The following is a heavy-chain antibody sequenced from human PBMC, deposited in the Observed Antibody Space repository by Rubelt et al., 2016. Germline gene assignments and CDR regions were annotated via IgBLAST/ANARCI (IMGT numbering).Heavy chain of an antibody. CDR2: IYWDDDK. J-gene: IGHJ4*02. V-gene: IGHV2-5*02. Sequence: QESGPGLVKPSETLSLTCTVSGSSISTGYYWGWIRQPPGKALEWLALIYWDDDKRYRPSLKSRFTITKDTSKNQVVLTMTNVDPVDTATYYCAHSEYTYERFDYWGQGTLVTVSS. D-gene: IGHD5-18*01. CDR3: AHSEYTYERFDY. CDR1: GSSISTGYYW.